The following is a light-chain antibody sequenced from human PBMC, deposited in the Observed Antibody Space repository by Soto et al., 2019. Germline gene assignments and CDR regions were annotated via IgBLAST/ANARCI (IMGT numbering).Light chain of an antibody. CDR3: QQDGSSPHWT. CDR2: GAS. Sequence: EIVLTQSPGTLSLSPGERATLSCRASQSVSSSYLAWYQQKPGQAPRLLIYGASSRATGIPDRFSGSGSGTDFTLTISRLEPEDFAVYYCQQDGSSPHWTFGQGTKVEIK. V-gene: IGKV3-20*01. CDR1: QSVSSSY. J-gene: IGKJ1*01.